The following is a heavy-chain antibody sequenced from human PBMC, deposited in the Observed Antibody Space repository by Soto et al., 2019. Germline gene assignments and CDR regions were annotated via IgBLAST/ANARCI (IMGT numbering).Heavy chain of an antibody. CDR1: GFTFDDYA. CDR3: AKGVAAWGFFDY. D-gene: IGHD2-15*01. Sequence: EVQLVESGGGLIQPGRSLRLSCAASGFTFDDYAMHWVRQAPGKGLEWVSGISWNSGSIGYADSVKCRFTISRDNAKNSLYLQMNSLRAEDTALYYCAKGVAAWGFFDYWGQGTLVTVSS. J-gene: IGHJ4*02. CDR2: ISWNSGSI. V-gene: IGHV3-9*01.